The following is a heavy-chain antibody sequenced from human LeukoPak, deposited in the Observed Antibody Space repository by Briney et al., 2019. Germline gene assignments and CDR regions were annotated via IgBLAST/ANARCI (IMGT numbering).Heavy chain of an antibody. CDR3: ARDRVSESPRWYRDAFDI. D-gene: IGHD6-13*01. V-gene: IGHV4-39*07. J-gene: IGHJ3*02. CDR2: IYYTGST. CDR1: GGSISSSSYY. Sequence: PSETLSLTCTVSGGSISSSSYYWGWIRQPPGKGLEWIGSIYYTGSTYYNPSLKSRVTISVDTSKNQFSLRVSSVTAADTAVFYCARDRVSESPRWYRDAFDIWGLGTMVTVSS.